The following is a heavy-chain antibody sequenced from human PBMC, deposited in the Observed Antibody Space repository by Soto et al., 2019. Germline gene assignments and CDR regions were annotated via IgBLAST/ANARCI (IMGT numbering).Heavy chain of an antibody. CDR1: GFTFKNVW. CDR2: INSKADGETI. CDR3: NAYCDFWGGHTPL. Sequence: EVQLVESGGGLVKPGGSLGLSCAASGFTFKNVWMHWVRQAPGKGLEWVGRINSKADGETIDYAEPVKGRFTISRDDSKNTLYLQMNNLKTEDTAVYYCNAYCDFWGGHTPLWGQGTLVAVSS. D-gene: IGHD3-3*01. V-gene: IGHV3-15*07. J-gene: IGHJ4*02.